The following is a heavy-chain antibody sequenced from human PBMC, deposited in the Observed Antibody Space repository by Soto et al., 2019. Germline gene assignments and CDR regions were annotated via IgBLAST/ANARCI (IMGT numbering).Heavy chain of an antibody. V-gene: IGHV3-30*18. D-gene: IGHD3-3*01. J-gene: IGHJ6*02. Sequence: GGSLRLSCAASGFTFSSYGMHWVRQAPGKGLEWVAVISYDGSNKYYADSVKGRFTISRDNSKNTLYLQMNSLRAEDTAVYYCAKGVHDFWSGYYARFDPTYYYGMDVWGQGTTVTVSS. CDR2: ISYDGSNK. CDR1: GFTFSSYG. CDR3: AKGVHDFWSGYYARFDPTYYYGMDV.